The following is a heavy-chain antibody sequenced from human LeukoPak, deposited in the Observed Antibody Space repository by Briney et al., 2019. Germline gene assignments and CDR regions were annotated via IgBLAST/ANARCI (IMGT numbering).Heavy chain of an antibody. CDR3: AREQGYYSVPGY. J-gene: IGHJ4*02. Sequence: GGSLRLSCAASGFTFSDYRMSWIRQAPGKGLEWVSYISSSSSYTNYADSVKGRFTISRDNAKNSLYLQMNSLRAEDTAVYYCAREQGYYSVPGYWGQGTLVTVSS. V-gene: IGHV3-11*06. D-gene: IGHD3-22*01. CDR1: GFTFSDYR. CDR2: ISSSSSYT.